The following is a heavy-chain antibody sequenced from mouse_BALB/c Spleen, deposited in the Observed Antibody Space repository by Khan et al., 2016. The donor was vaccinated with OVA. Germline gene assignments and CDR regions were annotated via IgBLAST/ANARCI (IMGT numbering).Heavy chain of an antibody. V-gene: IGHV14-3*02. CDR3: TTLDCNPVAF. J-gene: IGHJ3*01. D-gene: IGHD2-1*01. Sequence: VQLKQSGAELVKPGASVKLSCSASGFNIKDTYIHWMKQRPEQGLEWIGRIDPPNDDSKYGPKFQAKATLKADTHCNTAYLLLSILTYETTTVYYGTTLDCNPVAFWGQGTLVSVSA. CDR1: GFNIKDTY. CDR2: IDPPNDDS.